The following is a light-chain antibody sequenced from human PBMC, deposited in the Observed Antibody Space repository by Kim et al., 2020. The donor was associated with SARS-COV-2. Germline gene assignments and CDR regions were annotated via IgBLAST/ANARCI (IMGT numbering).Light chain of an antibody. CDR2: GKN. CDR1: SLRRYY. J-gene: IGLJ7*01. V-gene: IGLV3-19*01. Sequence: ALGQTVRITCQGDSLRRYYASWYQQKPGQAPVLVSYGKNNRPSGIPDRFSGSSSGNTASLTITGAQAEDEADYYCNSRDSSGNHAVFGGGTQLTVL. CDR3: NSRDSSGNHAV.